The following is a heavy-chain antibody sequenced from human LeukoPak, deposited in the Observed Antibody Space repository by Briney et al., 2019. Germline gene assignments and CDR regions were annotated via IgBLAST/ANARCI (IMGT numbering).Heavy chain of an antibody. CDR2: INYSGST. Sequence: SETLSLTCAVYGGSFSSYYWSWIRQPPGKGLEWIGKINYSGSTNYNPSLKSRVTISVDMSKNQFSLKLSSVTAADTAVYYCARLIYYDSSGCLDYWGQGSLVAVSS. CDR3: ARLIYYDSSGCLDY. J-gene: IGHJ4*02. CDR1: GGSFSSYY. V-gene: IGHV4-34*01. D-gene: IGHD3-22*01.